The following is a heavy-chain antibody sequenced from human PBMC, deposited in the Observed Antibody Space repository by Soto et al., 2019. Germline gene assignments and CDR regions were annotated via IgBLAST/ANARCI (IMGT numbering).Heavy chain of an antibody. CDR1: GGTFSSYA. CDR2: IIPIFGTA. Sequence: SVKVSCKASGGTFSSYAISWVRQAPGQGLEWMGGIIPIFGTANYAQKFQGRVTITADESTSTAYMELSSLRSEDTAVYYCATGLWGSYRTNWFDPWGQGTLVTVSS. CDR3: ATGLWGSYRTNWFDP. J-gene: IGHJ5*02. D-gene: IGHD3-16*02. V-gene: IGHV1-69*13.